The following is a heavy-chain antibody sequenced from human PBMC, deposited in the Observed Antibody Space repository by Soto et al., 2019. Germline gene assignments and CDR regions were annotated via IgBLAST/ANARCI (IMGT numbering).Heavy chain of an antibody. J-gene: IGHJ5*02. CDR3: VRALGSRFMEWPRFDP. Sequence: PSETLSLTCTFSCSSIIIGDYHWTWIRQSPVKGLEWIGFISKSGTAKYNPSLSTRVSISVDTSRNQFSLKLNFVSAADTAVYYCVRALGSRFMEWPRFDPWGQGKLVTVSS. V-gene: IGHV4-30-4*01. CDR1: CSSIIIGDYH. CDR2: ISKSGTA. D-gene: IGHD3-3*01.